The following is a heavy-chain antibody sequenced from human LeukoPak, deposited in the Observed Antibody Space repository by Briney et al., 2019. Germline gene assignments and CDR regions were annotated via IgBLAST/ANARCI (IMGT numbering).Heavy chain of an antibody. Sequence: GASVKVSCKASGGTFSSYAISWVRQAPGQGLGWMGGIIPIFGTANYAQKFQGRVTITADESTSTAYMELSSLRSEDTAVYYCARDGTPAYCSGGSCHNWFDPWGQGTLVTVSS. CDR2: IIPIFGTA. V-gene: IGHV1-69*13. J-gene: IGHJ5*02. D-gene: IGHD2-15*01. CDR3: ARDGTPAYCSGGSCHNWFDP. CDR1: GGTFSSYA.